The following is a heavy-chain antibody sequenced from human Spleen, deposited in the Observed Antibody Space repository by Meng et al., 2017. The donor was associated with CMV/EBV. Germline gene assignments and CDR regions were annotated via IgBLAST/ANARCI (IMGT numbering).Heavy chain of an antibody. CDR3: ARDPGDRWFDP. Sequence: SGKASGDNFNTYTITWVRQAPGHGLEWMGRIIPLLGVANYAQKFQGRVTIIADKSTSTAYMELSSLRSEDTAVYYCARDPGDRWFDPWGQGTLVTVSS. D-gene: IGHD7-27*01. V-gene: IGHV1-69*04. CDR1: GDNFNTYT. J-gene: IGHJ5*02. CDR2: IIPLLGVA.